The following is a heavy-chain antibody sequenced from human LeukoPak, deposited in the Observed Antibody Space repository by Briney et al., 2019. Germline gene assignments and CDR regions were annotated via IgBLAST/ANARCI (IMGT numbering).Heavy chain of an antibody. CDR3: AKDPLGYGGHYFDN. J-gene: IGHJ4*02. D-gene: IGHD4-23*01. CDR2: ISGRTDGP. CDR1: GFSFSSYS. Sequence: GGSLGLSFAAPGFSFSSYSMNWFRQPPGKGLGWASTISGRTDGPYYADSVKGRFTTSRDNSKNTMYLQINNVRAEDTAVYYCAKDPLGYGGHYFDNWAREPESPSPQ. V-gene: IGHV3-23*01.